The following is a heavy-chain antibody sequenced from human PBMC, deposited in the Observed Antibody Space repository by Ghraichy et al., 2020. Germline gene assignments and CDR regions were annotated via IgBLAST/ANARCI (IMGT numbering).Heavy chain of an antibody. CDR1: GGSFSGYY. Sequence: SETLSLTCAVYGGSFSGYYWTWIRQPPGKGLEWIGEINHSGSTNYNPSLKSRVTISVDTSKNQFSLKLSSVTAADTAVYYCGRQGDSSGWFGKMDYWGQGTLVTVSS. CDR2: INHSGST. J-gene: IGHJ4*02. V-gene: IGHV4-34*01. CDR3: GRQGDSSGWFGKMDY. D-gene: IGHD6-19*01.